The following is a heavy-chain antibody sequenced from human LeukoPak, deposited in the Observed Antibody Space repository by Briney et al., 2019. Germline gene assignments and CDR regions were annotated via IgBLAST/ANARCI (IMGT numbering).Heavy chain of an antibody. CDR1: GGSFSAYY. CDR2: INHSGST. Sequence: ETLSLTCAVYGGSFSAYYWSWIRQPPEKGLEWIGEINHSGSTTYNPSHRSRVTISVDTSKNRFSLKLSSVTAADTAVYYCARWLAAVPKMFDPWGQGTLVTVSS. V-gene: IGHV4-34*01. D-gene: IGHD6-13*01. CDR3: ARWLAAVPKMFDP. J-gene: IGHJ5*02.